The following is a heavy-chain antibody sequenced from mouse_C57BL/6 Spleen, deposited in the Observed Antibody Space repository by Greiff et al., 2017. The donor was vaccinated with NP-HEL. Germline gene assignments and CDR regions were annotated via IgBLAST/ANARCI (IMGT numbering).Heavy chain of an antibody. Sequence: EVQLVESGPGLVKPSQSLSLTCSVTGYSITSGYYWNWIRQFPGNKLEWMGYISYDGSNNYNPSLKNRISITRDTSKNQFFLKLNSVTTEDTATYYCASGDGYYFYYFDYWGQGTTLTVSS. D-gene: IGHD2-3*01. J-gene: IGHJ2*01. V-gene: IGHV3-6*01. CDR1: GYSITSGYY. CDR2: ISYDGSN. CDR3: ASGDGYYFYYFDY.